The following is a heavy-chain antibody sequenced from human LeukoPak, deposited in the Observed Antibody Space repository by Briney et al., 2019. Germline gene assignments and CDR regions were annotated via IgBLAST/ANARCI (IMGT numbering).Heavy chain of an antibody. V-gene: IGHV3-74*01. Sequence: PGGSLRLSCAASGFTFSRYWMHWVRHAPGRGRVWVSHINSDGSSRNYADSVKGRFTISRDNAKNTLYLQMNSLRVEDTAVYYCAREDYSGYDFYDYWGQGSLVTVSS. D-gene: IGHD5-12*01. CDR2: INSDGSSR. CDR1: GFTFSRYW. CDR3: AREDYSGYDFYDY. J-gene: IGHJ4*02.